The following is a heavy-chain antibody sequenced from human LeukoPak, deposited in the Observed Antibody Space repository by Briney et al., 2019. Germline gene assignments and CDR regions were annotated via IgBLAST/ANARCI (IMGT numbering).Heavy chain of an antibody. D-gene: IGHD3-22*01. J-gene: IGHJ4*02. Sequence: PGGSLRLSCAASGFIFSDFAMHWVRQASGKGLEWVGRFRTKVDSYATTYAASVKGRFTVSRDDSKNTAYLEMNSLKSEDTAVYYCARPSSGFHFWGQGTLVTVSS. V-gene: IGHV3-73*01. CDR2: FRTKVDSYAT. CDR1: GFIFSDFA. CDR3: ARPSSGFHF.